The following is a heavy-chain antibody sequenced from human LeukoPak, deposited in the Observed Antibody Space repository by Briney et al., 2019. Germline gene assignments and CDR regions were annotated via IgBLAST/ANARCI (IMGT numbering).Heavy chain of an antibody. CDR1: AFTFSSYG. V-gene: IGHV3-33*06. J-gene: IGHJ4*02. Sequence: GRSLRLSCAASAFTFSSYGMHWVRQAPGKGLEWMAVIWYDGSNKYYADSVKGRFTISRDNSKNTLYLQMNSLRAEDTAVYYCAKARRYSSSAFDYWGQGTLVTVSS. CDR3: AKARRYSSSAFDY. D-gene: IGHD6-6*01. CDR2: IWYDGSNK.